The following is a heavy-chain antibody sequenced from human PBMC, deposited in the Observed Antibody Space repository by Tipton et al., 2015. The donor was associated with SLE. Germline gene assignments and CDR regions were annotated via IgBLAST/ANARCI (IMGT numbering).Heavy chain of an antibody. J-gene: IGHJ4*02. CDR2: INHSGST. CDR1: GGSFSGYY. D-gene: IGHD5-12*01. V-gene: IGHV4-34*01. Sequence: LRLSCAVYGGSFSGYYWSWIRQPPGKGLEWIGEINHSGSTNYNPSLKSRVTISVDTSKNQFSRKLSSVTAADTAVYYCARDHDSGSRDYWGQGTLVTVSS. CDR3: ARDHDSGSRDY.